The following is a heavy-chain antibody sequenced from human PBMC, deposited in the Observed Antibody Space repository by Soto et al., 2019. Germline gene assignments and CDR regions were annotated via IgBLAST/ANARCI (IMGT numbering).Heavy chain of an antibody. CDR3: AGRNSGDYPFLDF. Sequence: GGSLRLSCAASGFTFSRNSMTWVRQAPGKGLEWVSLIYRGGSTYYADSVKGRFTISRDSSKNTLYLQMNSLRADDTALYYCAGRNSGDYPFLDFSGPGTLVTVSS. CDR1: GFTFSRNS. V-gene: IGHV3-66*01. J-gene: IGHJ4*02. D-gene: IGHD4-17*01. CDR2: IYRGGST.